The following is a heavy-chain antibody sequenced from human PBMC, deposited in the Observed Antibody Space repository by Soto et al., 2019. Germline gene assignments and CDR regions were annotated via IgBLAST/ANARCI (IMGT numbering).Heavy chain of an antibody. Sequence: PGGSLRLSCAASGFTFSSYSMNWVRQAPGKGLEWVSSISSSSNYIYYADSVKGRFTISRDNAKNSLYLQMNSLRAEDTAVYYCASLLGYGDYTGIDYWGQGTLVTVSS. CDR2: ISSSSNYI. CDR1: GFTFSSYS. D-gene: IGHD4-17*01. J-gene: IGHJ4*02. CDR3: ASLLGYGDYTGIDY. V-gene: IGHV3-21*01.